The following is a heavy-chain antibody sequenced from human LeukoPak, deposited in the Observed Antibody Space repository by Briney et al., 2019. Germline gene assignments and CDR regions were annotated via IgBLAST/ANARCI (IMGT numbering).Heavy chain of an antibody. Sequence: SETLSLTCTVSGGSISSSYCSWIRQPPGKGLEWIGYIYHSESTNYHPSLKSRVTISVDTSKNQFSLKLSSVTAADTAVYYCARQAGGTSGPFDYWGQGTLVTVSS. CDR2: IYHSEST. J-gene: IGHJ4*02. V-gene: IGHV4-59*08. D-gene: IGHD4-23*01. CDR3: ARQAGGTSGPFDY. CDR1: GGSISSSY.